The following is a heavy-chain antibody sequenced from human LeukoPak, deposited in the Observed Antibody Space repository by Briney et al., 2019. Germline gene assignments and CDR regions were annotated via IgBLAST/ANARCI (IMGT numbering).Heavy chain of an antibody. D-gene: IGHD1-14*01. Sequence: SETLSLTCSVSGASISRFSWTWVRQPPGKGMEWIGYISYSGDTRYNPSLESRVTVSVDATRNQFSLRLSSLTAADTAVYFCARRTDTGLIYAGGYIDCWGQGTLVSVSS. CDR3: ARRTDTGLIYAGGYIDC. J-gene: IGHJ4*02. CDR2: ISYSGDT. V-gene: IGHV4-59*08. CDR1: GASISRFS.